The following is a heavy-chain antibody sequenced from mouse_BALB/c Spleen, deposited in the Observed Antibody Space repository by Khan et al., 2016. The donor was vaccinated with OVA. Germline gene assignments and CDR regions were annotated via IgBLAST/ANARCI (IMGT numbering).Heavy chain of an antibody. J-gene: IGHJ3*01. CDR2: INPYNAGT. V-gene: IGHV1S136*01. CDR1: GYTFPNYV. Sequence: VQLKQSGPELVEPGASVKMSCKASGYTFPNYVMHWVKQKPGQGLEWIGYINPYNAGTRYNEKFKGQATLTSDISSTTAYMELRSLISEDFVVYYCAREASSWDFSFPYWGQGTLVTVSA. D-gene: IGHD4-1*01. CDR3: AREASSWDFSFPY.